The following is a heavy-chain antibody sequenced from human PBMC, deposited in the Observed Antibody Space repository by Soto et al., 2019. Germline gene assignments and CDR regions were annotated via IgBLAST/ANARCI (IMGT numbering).Heavy chain of an antibody. CDR3: ARESDSSGYYVDY. J-gene: IGHJ4*02. Sequence: SETLSLTCAVYGGSFSGYYWSWIRQPPGKGLEWIGEINHSGSTNYNPSLKSRVTISVDTSKNQFSLKLSSVTAADTAVYYGARESDSSGYYVDYWGQGTLVTVSS. CDR1: GGSFSGYY. V-gene: IGHV4-34*01. CDR2: INHSGST. D-gene: IGHD3-22*01.